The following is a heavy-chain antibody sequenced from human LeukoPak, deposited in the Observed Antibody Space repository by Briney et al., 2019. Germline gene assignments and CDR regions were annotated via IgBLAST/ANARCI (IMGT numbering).Heavy chain of an antibody. CDR1: GFTFSSYA. D-gene: IGHD1-26*01. J-gene: IGHJ4*02. Sequence: GGSLRLSCAASGFTFSSYAMSWVRQAPGKGLEWVSAISGSGGSTYYAGSVKGRFTISRDNSKNTLYLQMNSLRAEDTAVYYCAKVFTGSYLYYFDYWGQGTLVTVSS. V-gene: IGHV3-23*01. CDR3: AKVFTGSYLYYFDY. CDR2: ISGSGGST.